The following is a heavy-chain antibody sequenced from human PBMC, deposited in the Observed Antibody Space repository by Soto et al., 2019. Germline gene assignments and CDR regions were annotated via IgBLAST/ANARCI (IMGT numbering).Heavy chain of an antibody. CDR1: GFTFDDYT. V-gene: IGHV3-43*01. CDR3: AKDMSRSYYGSGGIDY. CDR2: ISWDGGST. Sequence: GGSLRLSCAASGFTFDDYTMHWVRQAPGKGLEWVSLISWDGGSTYYADSVKGRFTISRDNSKNSLYLQMNSLRTEDTALYYCAKDMSRSYYGSGGIDYWGQGTLVTVSS. D-gene: IGHD3-10*01. J-gene: IGHJ4*02.